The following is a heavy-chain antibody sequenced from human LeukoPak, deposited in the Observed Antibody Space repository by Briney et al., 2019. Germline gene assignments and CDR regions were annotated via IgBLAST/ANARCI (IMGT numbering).Heavy chain of an antibody. J-gene: IGHJ4*02. V-gene: IGHV3-7*01. CDR2: IKQDGSEK. Sequence: PGGSLRLSCAASGFTFSNYWMSWVRQAPGKGLEWVANIKQDGSEKYYVDSVKGRFTISRDNAKNSLYLQMNSLRAEDTAVYYCARDRDVGRRWYRVSHDYWGQGTLVTVSS. D-gene: IGHD6-13*01. CDR1: GFTFSNYW. CDR3: ARDRDVGRRWYRVSHDY.